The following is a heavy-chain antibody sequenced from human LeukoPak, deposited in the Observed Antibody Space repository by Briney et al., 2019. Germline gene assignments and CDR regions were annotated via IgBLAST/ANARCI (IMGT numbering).Heavy chain of an antibody. CDR3: AYGNWFDP. CDR1: GGSFSGYY. V-gene: IGHV4-34*01. D-gene: IGHD4-17*01. J-gene: IGHJ5*02. CDR2: INHSGST. Sequence: SETLSLTCAVYGGSFSGYYWSWIRQPPGKGLGWIGEINHSGSTNYNPSLKSRVTISVDTSKNQFSLKLSSVTAADTAVYYCAYGNWFDPWGQGTLVTVSS.